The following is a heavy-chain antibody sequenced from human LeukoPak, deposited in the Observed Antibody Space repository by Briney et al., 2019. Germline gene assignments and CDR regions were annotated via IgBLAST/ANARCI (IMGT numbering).Heavy chain of an antibody. J-gene: IGHJ4*02. CDR1: GFTVSSNY. D-gene: IGHD3-10*02. CDR2: IYPGGTT. V-gene: IGHV3-53*01. CDR3: ARGSMFRAPDF. Sequence: PGGSLRLSCEVSGFTVSSNYMIWVRQAPGKGLEWISIIYPGGTTHYAESVKGPFSISRDESQNTLYFQMNSLRVDATALYWCARGSMFRAPDFWGQGTRVTVSS.